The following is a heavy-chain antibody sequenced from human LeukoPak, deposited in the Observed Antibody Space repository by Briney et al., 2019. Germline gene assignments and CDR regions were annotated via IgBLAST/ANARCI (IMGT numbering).Heavy chain of an antibody. Sequence: PGGSLRLSCAASGFTFSNYGMHWVRQAPGKGLEWVAVIWYDGSKNYYADSVKGRFTISRDNSKNTLYLQMNSLRVEDTAVYYCARRTKLGNIDYWGQGTLVTVSS. V-gene: IGHV3-33*01. CDR3: ARRTKLGNIDY. J-gene: IGHJ4*02. CDR1: GFTFSNYG. CDR2: IWYDGSKN. D-gene: IGHD1-7*01.